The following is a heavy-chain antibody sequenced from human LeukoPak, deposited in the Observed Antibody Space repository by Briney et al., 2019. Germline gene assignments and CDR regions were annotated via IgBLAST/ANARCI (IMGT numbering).Heavy chain of an antibody. J-gene: IGHJ3*02. D-gene: IGHD6-19*01. V-gene: IGHV7-4-1*02. Sequence: ASVKVSCKASGYTFTRFAMNWVRQAPGQGLEWMGWINTNTGNPTYAQGFTGRFVFSLDISVSTAYLQISRLKAEDTAVYYCARDLTPRIAVVGGSDWDAFDIWGQGTTVTVSS. CDR2: INTNTGNP. CDR1: GYTFTRFA. CDR3: ARDLTPRIAVVGGSDWDAFDI.